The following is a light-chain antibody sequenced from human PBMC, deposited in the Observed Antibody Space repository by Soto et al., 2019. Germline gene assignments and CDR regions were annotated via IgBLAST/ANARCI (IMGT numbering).Light chain of an antibody. CDR1: SSDVGGYNY. CDR3: SSYAGSNSVV. Sequence: QSVLTQPRSVSGSPGQSVTISCTGTSSDVGGYNYVSWYQQHPGKAPKLMIYDVSTRPSGVPDRFSGSKSGNTASLTISGLQAEDEAYYYCSSYAGSNSVVFGGGTKLAVL. CDR2: DVS. V-gene: IGLV2-11*01. J-gene: IGLJ2*01.